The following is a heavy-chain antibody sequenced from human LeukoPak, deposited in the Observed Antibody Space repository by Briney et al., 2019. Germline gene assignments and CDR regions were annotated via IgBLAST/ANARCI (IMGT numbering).Heavy chain of an antibody. CDR1: GFTFSSYW. D-gene: IGHD6-6*01. J-gene: IGHJ5*02. CDR3: AKSPSGFDDSSSSPPHNWFDP. Sequence: GGSLRLSCAASGFTFSSYWMHWVRQAPGKGLVWVSRISNDGGNTSYADSVKGRFTISRDNSKNTLYLQMNRLRAEDTAVYYCAKSPSGFDDSSSSPPHNWFDPWGQGTLVTVSS. V-gene: IGHV3-74*01. CDR2: ISNDGGNT.